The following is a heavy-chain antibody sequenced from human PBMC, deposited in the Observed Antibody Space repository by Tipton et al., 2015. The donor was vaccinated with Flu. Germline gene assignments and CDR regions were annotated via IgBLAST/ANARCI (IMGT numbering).Heavy chain of an antibody. CDR2: ITHSGDT. V-gene: IGHV4-34*01. J-gene: IGHJ5*02. Sequence: TLSLTCAVFGGSFSGYNWNWIHQAPGKGLEWVGEITHSGDTNYNPSLKSRVTISVDTSKNQFSLKLSSVTAADTAVYYCARLSRITALSTYNWFDPWGQGTLVTVSS. CDR1: GGSFSGYN. CDR3: ARLSRITALSTYNWFDP. D-gene: IGHD6-6*01.